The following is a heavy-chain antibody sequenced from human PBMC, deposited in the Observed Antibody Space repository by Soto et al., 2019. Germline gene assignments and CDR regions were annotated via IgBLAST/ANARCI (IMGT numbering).Heavy chain of an antibody. CDR1: GGTFSSYT. CDR2: ISAYNGNT. CDR3: ARDLSDIVVVPAAVNWFDP. J-gene: IGHJ5*02. V-gene: IGHV1-18*01. Sequence: ASVKVSCKASGGTFSSYTISWVRQAPGQRLEWMGWISAYNGNTNYAQKLQGRVTMTTDTSTSTAYMELRSLRSDDTAVYYCARDLSDIVVVPAAVNWFDPWGQGTLVTVSS. D-gene: IGHD2-2*01.